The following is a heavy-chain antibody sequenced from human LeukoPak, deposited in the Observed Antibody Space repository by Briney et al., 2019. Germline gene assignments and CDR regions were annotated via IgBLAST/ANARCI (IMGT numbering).Heavy chain of an antibody. CDR2: ISAYNGNT. V-gene: IGHV1-18*01. Sequence: ASVKVSCKASGYTFTSYGISWVRQAPGQGLEWMGWISAYNGNTNYAQKLQGRVTMTTDTSTSTAYMELRSLRSDDTAVYYCASIAAAGLSIYEYFQHWGQGTLVTVSS. CDR1: GYTFTSYG. CDR3: ASIAAAGLSIYEYFQH. D-gene: IGHD6-13*01. J-gene: IGHJ1*01.